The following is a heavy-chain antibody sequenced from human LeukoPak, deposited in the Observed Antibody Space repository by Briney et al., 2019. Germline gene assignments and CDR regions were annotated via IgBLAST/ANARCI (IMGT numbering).Heavy chain of an antibody. Sequence: ASVKVSCKASGYTFTDYYMHWVRQAPGQGLEWMGWINPNSGDTNYAQKFQGRVTLTRDTSISTAYMELSRLRSDDTAVYYCARSQGFWTFDDWGQGTQVTVSS. D-gene: IGHD3/OR15-3a*01. J-gene: IGHJ4*02. V-gene: IGHV1-2*02. CDR2: INPNSGDT. CDR3: ARSQGFWTFDD. CDR1: GYTFTDYY.